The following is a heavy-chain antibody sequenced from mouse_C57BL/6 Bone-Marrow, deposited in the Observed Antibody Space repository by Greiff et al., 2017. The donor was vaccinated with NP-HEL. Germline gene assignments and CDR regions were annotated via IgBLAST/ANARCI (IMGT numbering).Heavy chain of an antibody. CDR2: ISYDGSN. V-gene: IGHV3-6*01. CDR3: ARRGYDYDVDY. D-gene: IGHD2-4*01. CDR1: GYSITSGYY. Sequence: EVKLQESGPGLVKPSQSLSLTCSVTGYSITSGYYWNWIRQFPGNKLEWMGYISYDGSNNYNPSLKNRISITRDTSKNQFFLKLNSVTTEDTATYYCARRGYDYDVDYWGQGTTLTVSS. J-gene: IGHJ2*01.